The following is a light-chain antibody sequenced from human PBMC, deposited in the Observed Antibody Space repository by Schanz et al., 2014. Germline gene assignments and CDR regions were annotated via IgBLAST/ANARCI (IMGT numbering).Light chain of an antibody. CDR2: EGS. CDR3: CSYAGKYTWV. Sequence: QSVLTQPASVSGSPGQSITISCTGTSSDVGSYNLVSWYQQHPGKAPKLMIYEGSKRPSGVPDRFSGSKSVNTASLTISGLQAEDEADYYCCSYAGKYTWVFGGGTKLTVL. J-gene: IGLJ3*02. V-gene: IGLV2-23*01. CDR1: SSDVGSYNL.